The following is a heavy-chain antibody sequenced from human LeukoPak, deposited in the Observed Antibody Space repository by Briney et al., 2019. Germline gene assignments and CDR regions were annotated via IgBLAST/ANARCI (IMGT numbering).Heavy chain of an antibody. Sequence: GGSLRLSCAASGFTFSSYAMSWVRQAPGKGLEWVSAISGSGGSTYYADSVKGRFTISRDNAKNSLYLQMNSLRAEDTAVYYCASRGGVIVPTVDYWGQGTLVTVSS. V-gene: IGHV3-23*01. D-gene: IGHD3-16*02. J-gene: IGHJ4*02. CDR3: ASRGGVIVPTVDY. CDR1: GFTFSSYA. CDR2: ISGSGGST.